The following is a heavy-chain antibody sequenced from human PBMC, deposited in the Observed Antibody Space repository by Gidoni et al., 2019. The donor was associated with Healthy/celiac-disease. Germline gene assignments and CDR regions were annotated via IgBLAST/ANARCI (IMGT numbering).Heavy chain of an antibody. CDR1: GYTFPSSY. Sequence: QVQLVQSGAEVKKPGASVKVSCKASGYTFPSSYMHWVRQAPGQGLEWMGIINPSGGSTSYAQKFQGRVTMTRDTSTSTVYMELSSLRSEDTAVYYCARGKKYYYGSGSDSLTDYWGQGTLVTVSS. J-gene: IGHJ4*02. V-gene: IGHV1-46*03. CDR3: ARGKKYYYGSGSDSLTDY. CDR2: INPSGGST. D-gene: IGHD3-10*01.